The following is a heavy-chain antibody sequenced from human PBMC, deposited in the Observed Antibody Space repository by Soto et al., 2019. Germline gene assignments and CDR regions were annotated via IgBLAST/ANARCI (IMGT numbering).Heavy chain of an antibody. CDR1: GYAFSSYG. CDR3: ARDLGYCSGSTCYPSYFDC. Sequence: QVHLVQSGAEVKEPGASVKISCKASGYAFSSYGISWVRQAAGQGPEWMGWISGYNGKTNYAQKLQGRVTMTTDSSTSTAYMELGSLRSDDTAVYFCARDLGYCSGSTCYPSYFDCWCQGTPVTVSS. V-gene: IGHV1-18*01. J-gene: IGHJ4*02. D-gene: IGHD2-15*01. CDR2: ISGYNGKT.